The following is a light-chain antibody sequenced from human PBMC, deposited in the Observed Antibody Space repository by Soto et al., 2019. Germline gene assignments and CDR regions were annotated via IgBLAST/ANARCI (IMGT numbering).Light chain of an antibody. CDR1: KNNLGSYDL. V-gene: IGLV2-23*01. CDR2: EAT. Sequence: QSALTQPASVSGSPGQSITVSCTGTKNNLGSYDLVSWYQKYPDKAPTLLIYEATKRPSGISDRFSGSKSGFTASLTISGFRAEDEADYYCCSLEGSNALVVFGGGTKLTVL. CDR3: CSLEGSNALVV. J-gene: IGLJ2*01.